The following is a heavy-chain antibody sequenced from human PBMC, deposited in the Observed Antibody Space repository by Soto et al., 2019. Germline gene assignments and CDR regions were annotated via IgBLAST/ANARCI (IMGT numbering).Heavy chain of an antibody. CDR2: IYHSGST. J-gene: IGHJ6*03. CDR3: ARGWGWFGELHYYMDV. CDR1: SGSTSSSNW. Sequence: PSETLSLTCAVSSGSTSSSNWWSWVRQPPGKGLEWIGEIYHSGSTNYNPSLKSRVTISVDKSKNQFSLKLSSVTAADTAVYYCARGWGWFGELHYYMDVWGKGTTVTISS. V-gene: IGHV4-4*02. D-gene: IGHD3-10*01.